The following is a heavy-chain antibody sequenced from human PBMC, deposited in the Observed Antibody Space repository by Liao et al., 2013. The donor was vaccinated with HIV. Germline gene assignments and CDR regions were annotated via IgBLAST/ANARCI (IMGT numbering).Heavy chain of an antibody. CDR2: VNHSGST. V-gene: IGHV4-34*01. CDR1: GGSFSGYY. J-gene: IGHJ4*02. Sequence: QVQLQQWGAGLLKPSETLSLTCAVYGGSFSGYYWSWIRQPPREGAWSGLGKVNHSGSTNYNPSLKSRVTISVDTSKNQFSLKLSSVTAADTAVYYCARGIGDFWSGYYTEWGQGALVTVSS. CDR3: ARGIGDFWSGYYTE. D-gene: IGHD3-3*01.